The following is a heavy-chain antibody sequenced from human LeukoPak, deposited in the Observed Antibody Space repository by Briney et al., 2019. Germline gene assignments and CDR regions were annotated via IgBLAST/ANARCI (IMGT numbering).Heavy chain of an antibody. V-gene: IGHV1-8*01. CDR3: ARGEGLTTGTTGYYYGMDV. J-gene: IGHJ6*02. Sequence: ASVKVSCKASGYTFTSYDINWVRQATGQGLEWMGWMNPNSGNTGYAQKFQDRVTMTRNTSISTADMELSSLTSEDTAVYYCARGEGLTTGTTGYYYGMDVWGQGTTVTVSS. CDR2: MNPNSGNT. CDR1: GYTFTSYD. D-gene: IGHD1-1*01.